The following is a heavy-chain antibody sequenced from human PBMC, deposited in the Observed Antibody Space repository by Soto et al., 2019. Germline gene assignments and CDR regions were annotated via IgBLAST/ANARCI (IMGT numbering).Heavy chain of an antibody. J-gene: IGHJ6*02. Sequence: ASLKLSCKSSGYPFTRYVISWVRQAPGQGLEWMGWISGYNGDTNYAQKFQGRVTMTIDTSTSSAYMELRSLKSDDTAIYYCAKNGQPPYYYYGMDVWGQGTTVTVSS. CDR3: AKNGQPPYYYYGMDV. CDR2: ISGYNGDT. D-gene: IGHD2-8*01. CDR1: GYPFTRYV. V-gene: IGHV1-18*01.